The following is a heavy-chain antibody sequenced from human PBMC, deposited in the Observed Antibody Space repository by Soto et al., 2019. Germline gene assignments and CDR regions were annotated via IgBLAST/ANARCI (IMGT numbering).Heavy chain of an antibody. V-gene: IGHV3-23*01. D-gene: IGHD3-16*01. CDR3: AKNWGGIPRGYFDF. CDR2: ISGSGFTP. Sequence: VQLLESGGGLVQPGGSLRLSCAASGFTFNTYAMSWVRQAPGKGLEWVSGISGSGFTPYYADSVKGRFTISRDNSKNTVYLQMNSLRAEDTAVYYCAKNWGGIPRGYFDFWGLGTLVTVSS. CDR1: GFTFNTYA. J-gene: IGHJ4*02.